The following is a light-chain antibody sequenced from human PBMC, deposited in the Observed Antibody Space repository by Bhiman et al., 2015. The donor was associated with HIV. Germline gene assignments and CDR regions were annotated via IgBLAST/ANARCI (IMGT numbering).Light chain of an antibody. CDR2: QNT. CDR1: KLGDKD. J-gene: IGLJ2*01. Sequence: ELTQPPSVSVSPGQTASITCSGDKLGDKDVCWYQQKPGQPPVVVIFQNTKRPSWIPERFSGSNSGNTATLTISGTQAMDEADYYCQAWDNSILIFGGGTKLTVL. CDR3: QAWDNSILI. V-gene: IGLV3-1*01.